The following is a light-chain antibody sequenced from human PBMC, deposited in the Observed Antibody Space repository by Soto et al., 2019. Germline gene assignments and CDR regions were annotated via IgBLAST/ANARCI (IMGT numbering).Light chain of an antibody. J-gene: IGKJ5*01. V-gene: IGKV3-20*01. CDR2: GTS. Sequence: EIVLTQSPGTLSLSPGERATLSCRASQSVTSSYLGWYQQKPGQAPRLLIYGTSTRASGITDRFSGSGSGTEFTLTISSLQSEDFAVYYCQQYGSSPPRITFGQGTRLEIK. CDR3: QQYGSSPPRIT. CDR1: QSVTSSY.